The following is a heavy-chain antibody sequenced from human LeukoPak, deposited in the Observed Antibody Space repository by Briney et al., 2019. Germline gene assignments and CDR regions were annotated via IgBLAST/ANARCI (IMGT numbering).Heavy chain of an antibody. Sequence: SGGSLRLSCAASGFTFSSYSMNCVRQAPGKGLEWVSYISSSSTTIFYADSVKGRFTISRDNAKNSLCLQMNSLRDEDTAVYYCARGYYYEDYWGQGTLVTVSS. CDR2: ISSSSTTI. V-gene: IGHV3-48*02. J-gene: IGHJ4*02. D-gene: IGHD3-22*01. CDR1: GFTFSSYS. CDR3: ARGYYYEDY.